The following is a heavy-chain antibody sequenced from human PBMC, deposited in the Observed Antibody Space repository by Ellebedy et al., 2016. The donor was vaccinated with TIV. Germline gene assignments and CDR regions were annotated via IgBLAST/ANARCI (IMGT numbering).Heavy chain of an antibody. CDR1: GFTFRNYC. CDR2: INQDGSEK. CDR3: AREAINYGTNSYYFYY. V-gene: IGHV3-7*01. Sequence: PGGSLRLSCAASGFTFRNYCMSWVRQAPGKGLAWVANINQDGSEKNYVDSVKGRFTISRDNAKNSLSLQMNRLRAEDTAVYYCAREAINYGTNSYYFYYWGQGTLVAVSS. J-gene: IGHJ4*02. D-gene: IGHD2-8*01.